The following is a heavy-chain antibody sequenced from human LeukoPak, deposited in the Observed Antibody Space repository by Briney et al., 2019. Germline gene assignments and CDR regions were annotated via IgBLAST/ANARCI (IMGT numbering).Heavy chain of an antibody. Sequence: SETLSLTCTVSGGSISSSSYYWGWIRQPPGKGLEWIGSIYYSGSTYYNPSLKSRVTISVDTSKNQFSLKLSSVTAADTAVYYCARHQPLHSSSSFPLAFDIWGQGTMVTVSS. CDR3: ARHQPLHSSSSFPLAFDI. CDR2: IYYSGST. CDR1: GGSISSSSYY. J-gene: IGHJ3*02. V-gene: IGHV4-39*01. D-gene: IGHD6-6*01.